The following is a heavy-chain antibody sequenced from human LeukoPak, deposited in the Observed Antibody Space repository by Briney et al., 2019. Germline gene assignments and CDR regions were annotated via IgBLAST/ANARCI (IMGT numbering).Heavy chain of an antibody. CDR2: ISYDGSNK. CDR3: ASLGSQDFDY. CDR1: GFTFSSYG. V-gene: IGHV3-30*03. D-gene: IGHD1-26*01. J-gene: IGHJ4*02. Sequence: PGGSLRLSCAASGFTFSSYGMHWVRQAPGKGLEWVAVISYDGSNKYYADSVKGRFTISRDNSKNTLYLQMNSLRAEDTAVYYCASLGSQDFDYWGQGTLVTVSS.